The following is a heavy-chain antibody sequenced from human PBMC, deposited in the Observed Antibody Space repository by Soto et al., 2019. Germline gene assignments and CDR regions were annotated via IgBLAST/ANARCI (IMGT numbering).Heavy chain of an antibody. J-gene: IGHJ4*02. Sequence: QVQLVESGGGVVQPARSLRLSCAASGFNFSDSGMHWVRQAPGKGLEWVAVIWSDGSDGDYADSVKGRFSISRDNSGRKLYLTINSLRGEDTGFFYCVRSKRFSSSSGLGGGFDFWGQGTLVTVSA. CDR3: VRSKRFSSSSGLGGGFDF. CDR1: GFNFSDSG. D-gene: IGHD6-6*01. V-gene: IGHV3-33*03. CDR2: IWSDGSDG.